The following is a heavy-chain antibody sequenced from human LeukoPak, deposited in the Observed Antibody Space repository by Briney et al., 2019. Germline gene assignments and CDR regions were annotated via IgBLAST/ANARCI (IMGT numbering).Heavy chain of an antibody. Sequence: SGTLSLTCAVYGGSFSGYYWSWIRQPPGKGLEWIGEINHSGSTNYNPSLKSRATMSIDTTKDQFSLKLRSVTAADTAVYFCARAGIAGSPSGYWGQGTLVTVSS. CDR1: GGSFSGYY. V-gene: IGHV4-34*01. CDR2: INHSGST. D-gene: IGHD6-13*01. CDR3: ARAGIAGSPSGY. J-gene: IGHJ4*02.